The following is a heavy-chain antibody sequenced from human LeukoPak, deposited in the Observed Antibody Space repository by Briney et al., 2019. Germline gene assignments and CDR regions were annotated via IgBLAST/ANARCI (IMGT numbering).Heavy chain of an antibody. CDR1: GYTFTSYG. CDR3: ARHCSSTSCYNGGVDY. CDR2: ISAYNGNT. Sequence: ASVKVSCKASGYTFTSYGISWVRQAPGQGLEWMGWISAYNGNTNYAQKLQGRVTMTTDKSTSTAYMELSSLRSEDTAVYYCARHCSSTSCYNGGVDYWGQGTLVTVSS. D-gene: IGHD2-2*02. V-gene: IGHV1-18*01. J-gene: IGHJ4*02.